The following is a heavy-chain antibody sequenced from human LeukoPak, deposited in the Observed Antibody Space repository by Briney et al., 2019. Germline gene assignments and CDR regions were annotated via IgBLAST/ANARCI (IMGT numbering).Heavy chain of an antibody. D-gene: IGHD6-13*01. CDR1: GFTFSSYS. CDR3: ARDSIAAAGADAFDI. V-gene: IGHV3-21*01. CDR2: ISSSSSYI. J-gene: IGHJ3*02. Sequence: SGGSLRLSCAASGFTFSSYSMNWVRQAPGKGLEWVSSISSSSSYIYYADSVKGRFTISRDNAKNSLYLQMNSLRAEDTAVYYCARDSIAAAGADAFDIWGQGTLVTVSS.